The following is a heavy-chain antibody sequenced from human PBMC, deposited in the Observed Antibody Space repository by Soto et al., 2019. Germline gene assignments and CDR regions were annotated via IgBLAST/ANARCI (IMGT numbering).Heavy chain of an antibody. CDR1: GFTFSSYG. Sequence: QVQLVESGGGAVQPGRSLRLSCAASGFTFSSYGMHWVRQAPGKGLEWVAVIWYDGSNKYYADSVKGRFTISRDNSKNTLYLQMNSLRAEDTAVYYCARGRLTQLWSCFDYWGQGTLVTVSS. V-gene: IGHV3-33*01. CDR2: IWYDGSNK. J-gene: IGHJ4*02. CDR3: ARGRLTQLWSCFDY. D-gene: IGHD5-18*01.